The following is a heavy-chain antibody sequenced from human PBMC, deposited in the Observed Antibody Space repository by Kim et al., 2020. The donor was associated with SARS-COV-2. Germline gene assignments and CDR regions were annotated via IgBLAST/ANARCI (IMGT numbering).Heavy chain of an antibody. CDR3: SRGDKGRFWSGSVYYYDY. CDR1: GESFSGYN. V-gene: IGHV4-34*01. Sequence: SETLSLTCAVYGESFSGYNCSWIRQPPGGGLEWIGEISHSCSTNYNPSLKIRVTISLDTSKNQFSLNLSLVTAADTAAYYCSRGDKGRFWSGSVYYYDY. D-gene: IGHD3-3*01. CDR2: ISHSCST. J-gene: IGHJ6*03.